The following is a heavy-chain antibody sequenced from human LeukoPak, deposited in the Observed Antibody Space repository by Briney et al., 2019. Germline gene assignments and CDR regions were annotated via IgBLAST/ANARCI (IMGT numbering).Heavy chain of an antibody. CDR2: INHSGST. V-gene: IGHV4-34*01. D-gene: IGHD3-22*01. CDR1: GGSFSGYY. J-gene: IGHJ4*02. CDR3: ARLYSSSGYYAYYFDY. Sequence: SETLSLTCAVYGGSFSGYYWSWIRQPPGKGLEWIGEINHSGSTNYNPSLKSRVTISVDTSKNQFSLKLSSVTAADTAVYYCARLYSSSGYYAYYFDYWGQGTLVTVSS.